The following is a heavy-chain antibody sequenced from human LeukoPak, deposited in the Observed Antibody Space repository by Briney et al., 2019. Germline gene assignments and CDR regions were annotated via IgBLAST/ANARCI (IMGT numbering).Heavy chain of an antibody. V-gene: IGHV3-23*01. CDR3: AKASWVSRADAVL. Sequence: GGSLRLSCAASGFTFSSYAMSWVRQAPARGLEWVSSLRGDGETFYIDSVKGRFTLSRDESRNTVYLQLNNLRVEDTAVYFCAKASWVSRADAVLWGQGTLVTVSS. D-gene: IGHD3-16*01. CDR2: LRGDGET. CDR1: GFTFSSYA. J-gene: IGHJ4*02.